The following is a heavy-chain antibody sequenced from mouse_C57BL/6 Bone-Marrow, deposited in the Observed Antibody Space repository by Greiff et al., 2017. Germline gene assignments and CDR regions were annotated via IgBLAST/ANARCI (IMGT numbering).Heavy chain of an antibody. J-gene: IGHJ4*01. CDR1: GFNIKDYY. D-gene: IGHD1-1*01. CDR2: IDPEDGDT. Sequence: VQLQQSGAELVRPGASVKLSCTASGFNIKDYYMHWVKQRPEQGLEWIGRIDPEDGDTEYAPKFQGKATMTADTASTAAYLQRSSLTSEDTAVYYCTTTYGSSYDAMDYWGQGTSVTVSS. CDR3: TTTYGSSYDAMDY. V-gene: IGHV14-1*01.